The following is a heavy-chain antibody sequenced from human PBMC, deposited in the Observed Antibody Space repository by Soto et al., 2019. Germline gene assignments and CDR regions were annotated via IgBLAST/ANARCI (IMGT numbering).Heavy chain of an antibody. D-gene: IGHD3-16*01. CDR2: ITGSTGTT. CDR3: AKDIRSSPYYVDV. CDR1: GFSFSNFA. J-gene: IGHJ6*04. Sequence: EVQLLESGGGSVQPGGSLRLSCAASGFSFSNFAMSWVRHAPGKGLEWVSEITGSTGTTYYADSVKGRFIISRDNSKNELYLQMNNLRADDTAVYYCAKDIRSSPYYVDVWGNGTTVTVSS. V-gene: IGHV3-23*01.